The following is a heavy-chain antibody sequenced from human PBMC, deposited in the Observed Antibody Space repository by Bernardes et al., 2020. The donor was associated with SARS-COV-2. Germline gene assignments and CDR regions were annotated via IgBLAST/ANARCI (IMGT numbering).Heavy chain of an antibody. CDR3: TTERSSGWSTTYHFDS. D-gene: IGHD6-19*01. V-gene: IGHV3-15*01. J-gene: IGHJ4*02. CDR2: IKSKSDGGTT. Sequence: GGSLRLSCAASGFTFRNAWISWVRQAPGQGLEWVGRIKSKSDGGTTDYGAPVKGRFTISRDDSRNTLYLQMNSLKIEDTAVYYCTTERSSGWSTTYHFDSWGQGTLVTVSS. CDR1: GFTFRNAW.